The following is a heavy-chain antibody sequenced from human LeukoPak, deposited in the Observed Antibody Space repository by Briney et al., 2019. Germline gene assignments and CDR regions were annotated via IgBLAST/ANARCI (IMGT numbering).Heavy chain of an antibody. CDR3: AKDRGWRFDY. V-gene: IGHV3-23*01. CDR1: GFTFSSYA. J-gene: IGHJ4*02. CDR2: ISGSGGST. Sequence: GGSLRLSCAASGFTFSSYAMSWVRQAPGEGLEWVSAISGSGGSTYYADSVKGRFTLSRDNSKNTLYLQMNSLRAEDTAVYYCAKDRGWRFDYWGQETLVTVSS. D-gene: IGHD6-19*01.